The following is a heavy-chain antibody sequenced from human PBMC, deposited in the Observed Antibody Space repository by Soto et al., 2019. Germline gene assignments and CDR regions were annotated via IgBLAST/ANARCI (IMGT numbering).Heavy chain of an antibody. V-gene: IGHV1-18*01. CDR3: ARDRHPRVPAAMSCWFDP. D-gene: IGHD2-2*01. CDR1: GYTFASYG. J-gene: IGHJ5*02. Sequence: ASVKVSCKASGYTFASYGISWVRQAPGQGLEWMGWISAYNGNTNYAQKLQGRVTMTTDTSKNTLYLQMNSLRAEDTAVYYCARDRHPRVPAAMSCWFDPWGQGTLVTVSS. CDR2: ISAYNGNT.